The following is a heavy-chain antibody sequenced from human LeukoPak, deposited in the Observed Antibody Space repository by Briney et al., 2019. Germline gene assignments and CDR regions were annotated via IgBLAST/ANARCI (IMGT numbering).Heavy chain of an antibody. Sequence: GASVKVSCKASGYTFTNYAISWVRQAPGQGLEWMGWISTYNGNANSAQKLQGRVTMTTDTSTSTAYMELRSLRSDDTAVYYCARDAVWGSYPYFDYWGQGTLLTVSS. CDR2: ISTYNGNA. CDR1: GYTFTNYA. J-gene: IGHJ4*02. V-gene: IGHV1-18*01. D-gene: IGHD3-16*02. CDR3: ARDAVWGSYPYFDY.